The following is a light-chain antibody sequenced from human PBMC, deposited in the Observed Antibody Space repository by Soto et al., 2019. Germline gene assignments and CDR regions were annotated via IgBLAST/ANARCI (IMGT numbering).Light chain of an antibody. V-gene: IGKV3-20*01. J-gene: IGKJ1*01. CDR2: GAS. CDR1: QSVSITY. Sequence: EIVLTQSPGTLSLSPGERATLSCRASQSVSITYLAWYQQKPGQAPRLLIYGASSRATGIPDRFSGSGSGTDFTLTISRLEPEDFAVYYCQQYDTSPPYTFGQGTKVDIK. CDR3: QQYDTSPPYT.